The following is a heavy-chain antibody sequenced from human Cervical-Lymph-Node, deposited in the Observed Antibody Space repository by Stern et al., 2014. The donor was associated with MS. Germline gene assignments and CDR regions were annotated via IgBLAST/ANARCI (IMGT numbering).Heavy chain of an antibody. CDR1: GFTFSTYA. J-gene: IGHJ4*02. Sequence: VPLVESGGGVVPPGRTLSLSCVASGFTFSTYAMHWVRQAPGKGLERVAFVSYDGTQRNSTDSVKARFTISRDNSKNTLYLHMNSLRDEDTAVYFCARGGRGVGLEYWGQGALVTVSS. CDR3: ARGGRGVGLEY. V-gene: IGHV3-30-3*01. CDR2: VSYDGTQR. D-gene: IGHD3-10*01.